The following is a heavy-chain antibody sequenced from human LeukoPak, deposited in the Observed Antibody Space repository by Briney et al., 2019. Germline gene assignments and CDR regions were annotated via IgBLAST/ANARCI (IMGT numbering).Heavy chain of an antibody. D-gene: IGHD5-18*01. CDR3: ARGYSYGQGYYFDY. CDR2: IYYTGTT. J-gene: IGHJ4*02. V-gene: IGHV4-39*07. Sequence: SETLSLTCTVSGGSISSSSYHWGWIRQPPGKGLEWIGSIYYTGTTYYSPSLRSRLTMSVETSKNQISLKLSSVTAADTAVYYCARGYSYGQGYYFDYWGQGTLVTVSS. CDR1: GGSISSSSYH.